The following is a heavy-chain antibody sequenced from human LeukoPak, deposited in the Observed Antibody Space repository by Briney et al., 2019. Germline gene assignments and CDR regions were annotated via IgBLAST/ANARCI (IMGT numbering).Heavy chain of an antibody. D-gene: IGHD4-23*01. CDR3: ARDYGGNSENWFDP. V-gene: IGHV4-39*02. Sequence: SETLSLTCTVSGGSISSSSYHWGWIRQPPGKGLEWIGSIYYSGSTYYNPSLKSRVTISVDTSKNQFSLKLSSVTAADTAVYYCARDYGGNSENWFDPWGQGTLVTVSS. J-gene: IGHJ5*02. CDR1: GGSISSSSYH. CDR2: IYYSGST.